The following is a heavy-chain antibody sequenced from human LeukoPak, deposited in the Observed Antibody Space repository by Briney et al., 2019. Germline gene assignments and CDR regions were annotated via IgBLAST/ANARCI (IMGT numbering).Heavy chain of an antibody. V-gene: IGHV3-23*01. CDR1: GFSFSSHA. J-gene: IGHJ6*02. Sequence: PGGSLRLSCAASGFSFSSHAMCWVRQAPGKGLEWVSSIDISGGSTYYADSVQGRFTISRDNSKNTLYLQMNSLRAEDTAVYYCAREGRSSTYLYGMDVWGQGTTVTVSS. CDR2: IDISGGST. D-gene: IGHD2-2*01. CDR3: AREGRSSTYLYGMDV.